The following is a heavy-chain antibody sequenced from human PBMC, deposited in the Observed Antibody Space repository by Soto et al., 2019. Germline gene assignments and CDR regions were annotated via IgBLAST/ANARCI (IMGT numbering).Heavy chain of an antibody. CDR2: IYYSGST. D-gene: IGHD3-22*01. J-gene: IGHJ6*02. V-gene: IGHV4-59*01. Sequence: SETLSLTCTVSGGSISTYYWAWIRQPPGKGLEWIAYIYYSGSTNYSPSLKSRVTISLDTSKNQFSLKLTSVTAADTAVYYCARSYDSSGYFYYGMDVWGQGTTVTVSS. CDR3: ARSYDSSGYFYYGMDV. CDR1: GGSISTYY.